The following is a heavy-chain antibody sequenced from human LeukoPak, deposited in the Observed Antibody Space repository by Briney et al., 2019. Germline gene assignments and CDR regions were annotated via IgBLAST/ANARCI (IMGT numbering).Heavy chain of an antibody. CDR3: AKGYYYGSGSLDFDY. Sequence: PGGSLRLSCAASGFTFSSYAMSWVRQAPGKGLEWVSAISGSGGSTYYADSVKGRFTISRDNSKNTLYLQMNSLRAEDTAAYYCAKGYYYGSGSLDFDYWGQGTLVTVSS. V-gene: IGHV3-23*01. CDR2: ISGSGGST. D-gene: IGHD3-10*01. J-gene: IGHJ4*02. CDR1: GFTFSSYA.